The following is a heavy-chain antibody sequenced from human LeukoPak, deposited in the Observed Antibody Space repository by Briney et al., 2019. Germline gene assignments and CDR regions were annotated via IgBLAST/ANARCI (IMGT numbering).Heavy chain of an antibody. CDR3: ASGGPDIVVVPAAPTAFDY. V-gene: IGHV1-69*01. D-gene: IGHD2-2*01. CDR2: IIPIFGTA. Sequence: SVKVSCKASGGTFISYAINWVRQAPGQGLEWMGGIIPIFGTANYAQKFQGRVTITADESTSTAYMELSSLRSEDTAVYYCASGGPDIVVVPAAPTAFDYWGQGTLVTVSS. CDR1: GGTFISYA. J-gene: IGHJ4*02.